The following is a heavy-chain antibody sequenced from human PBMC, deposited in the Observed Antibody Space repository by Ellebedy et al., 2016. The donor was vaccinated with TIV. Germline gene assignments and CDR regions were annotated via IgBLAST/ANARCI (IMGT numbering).Heavy chain of an antibody. CDR1: GASISSYY. Sequence: MPSETLSLTCTVSGASISSYYWSWIRQPPGKGLEWSGYIYYNENTNYNPSLKSRVTISVDTSKNKFSLNLNSVTAADTAVYFWASTPFSAGSGYHPHDYWGQGILVTVSS. CDR3: ASTPFSAGSGYHPHDY. V-gene: IGHV4-59*08. J-gene: IGHJ4*02. CDR2: IYYNENT. D-gene: IGHD5-12*01.